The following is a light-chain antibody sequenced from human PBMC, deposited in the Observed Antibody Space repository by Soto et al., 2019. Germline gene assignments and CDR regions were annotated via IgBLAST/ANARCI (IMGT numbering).Light chain of an antibody. CDR3: QQYGSSPWT. CDR1: ESVSNNY. V-gene: IGKV3-20*01. J-gene: IGKJ1*01. CDR2: GAS. Sequence: EIVLTQSPGTLSLSPGERATLSCRASESVSNNYLAWYQQRPGQAPRLLIYGASIRATDIPDRFSGSGSGTDFTLTISRLEPEDFAVYYCQQYGSSPWTFGQGTKVDI.